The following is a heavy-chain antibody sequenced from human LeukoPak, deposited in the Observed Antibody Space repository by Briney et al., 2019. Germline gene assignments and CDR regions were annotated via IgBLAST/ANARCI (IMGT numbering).Heavy chain of an antibody. J-gene: IGHJ4*02. CDR2: IYTSGST. V-gene: IGHV4-4*07. Sequence: GSLRLSCAASGFTVSSNYMSWVRQAPGKGLEWIGRIYTSGSTNYNPSLKSRVTMSVDTSKNQFSLRLSSVTAADTAVYYCARDLTEWELPSVWGQGTLVTVSS. D-gene: IGHD1-26*01. CDR1: GFTVSSNY. CDR3: ARDLTEWELPSV.